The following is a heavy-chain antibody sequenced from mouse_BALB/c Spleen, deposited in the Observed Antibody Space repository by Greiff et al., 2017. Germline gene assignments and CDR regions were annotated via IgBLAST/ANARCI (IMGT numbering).Heavy chain of an antibody. J-gene: IGHJ4*01. V-gene: IGHV5-6-5*01. CDR1: GFTFSSYA. D-gene: IGHD1-1*01. Sequence: EVMLVESGGGLVKPGGSLKLSCAASGFTFSSYAMSWVRQTPEKRLEWVASISSGGSTYYPDSVKGRFTISRDNARNILYLQMSSLRSEDTAMYYCARYYGSSYGYAMDYWGQGTSVTVSS. CDR3: ARYYGSSYGYAMDY. CDR2: ISSGGST.